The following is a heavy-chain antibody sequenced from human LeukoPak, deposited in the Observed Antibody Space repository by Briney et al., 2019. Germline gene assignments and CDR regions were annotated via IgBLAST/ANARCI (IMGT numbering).Heavy chain of an antibody. CDR1: GFTVSSSY. D-gene: IGHD3-22*01. J-gene: IGHJ4*02. CDR2: IYSGGST. V-gene: IGHV3-66*02. Sequence: GGSLRLSCAASGFTVSSSYMSWVRQAPGKGLEWVSVIYSGGSTYYADSVKGRFTISRDNSKNTLYLQMNSLRAENTAVYYCATEGQYYDSSGYPTWTFDSWGQGTLVTVSS. CDR3: ATEGQYYDSSGYPTWTFDS.